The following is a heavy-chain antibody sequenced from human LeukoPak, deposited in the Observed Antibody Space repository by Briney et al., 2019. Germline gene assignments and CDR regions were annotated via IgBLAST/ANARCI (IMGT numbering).Heavy chain of an antibody. V-gene: IGHV1-18*04. CDR3: ARSDGSRWNYYFYGIDV. CDR2: ISAYNGNI. J-gene: IGHJ6*04. Sequence: SVKLSCKASGYPFTSYGNNWVRQAPGQGLEWMGWISAYNGNIIHAQKLPGRVTMTTDTSTSTAYMELRSLRPDDTAVYYCARSDGSRWNYYFYGIDVWGKGTTVTVSS. CDR1: GYPFTSYG. D-gene: IGHD6-13*01.